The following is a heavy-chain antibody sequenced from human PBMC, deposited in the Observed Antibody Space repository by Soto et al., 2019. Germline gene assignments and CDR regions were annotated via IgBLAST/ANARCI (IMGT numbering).Heavy chain of an antibody. J-gene: IGHJ6*02. D-gene: IGHD5-12*01. CDR2: IRSSSRTI. CDR3: AREVATILSIGMDV. CDR1: GFTFSSYR. Sequence: GGSLRLSCAASGFTFSSYRMNWVRQAPGKGLEWVSYIRSSSRTIYHAESVKGRFTISRDNAKNSLYLQMNSVRDEDTAVYYCAREVATILSIGMDVWGQGTTVTVSS. V-gene: IGHV3-48*02.